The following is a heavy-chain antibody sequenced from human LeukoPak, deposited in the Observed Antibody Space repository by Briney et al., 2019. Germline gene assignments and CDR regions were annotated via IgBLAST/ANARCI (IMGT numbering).Heavy chain of an antibody. D-gene: IGHD5-18*01. CDR3: ARRYSYARSYYYYMDV. CDR2: IYSGGST. CDR1: GFTVSSNY. J-gene: IGHJ6*03. V-gene: IGHV3-53*01. Sequence: GGSLRLSCAASGFTVSSNYMSWVRQAPGKGLEWVSVIYSGGSTYYADSVKGRFTISRDNSKNTLYLQMNSLRAEDTAVYYCARRYSYARSYYYYMDVWGKGTTVTVSS.